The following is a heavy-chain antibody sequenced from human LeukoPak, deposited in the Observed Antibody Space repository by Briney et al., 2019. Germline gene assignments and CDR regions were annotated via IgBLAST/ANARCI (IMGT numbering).Heavy chain of an antibody. CDR3: AREVIPSSSGWYLE. Sequence: GGSLRLSCAASGFTFSSYAMHWVRQAPGKGLEWVAVISYDGSNEYYADSVKGRFTISRDNSKNTLYLQMNSLRAEDTAVYYCAREVIPSSSGWYLEWGQGTLVTVSS. V-gene: IGHV3-30-3*01. CDR2: ISYDGSNE. D-gene: IGHD6-19*01. J-gene: IGHJ4*02. CDR1: GFTFSSYA.